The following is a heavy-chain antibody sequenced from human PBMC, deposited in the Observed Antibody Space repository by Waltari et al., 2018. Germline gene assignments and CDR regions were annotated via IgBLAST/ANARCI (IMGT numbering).Heavy chain of an antibody. J-gene: IGHJ6*03. V-gene: IGHV4-4*07. CDR2: VFSSGST. CDR3: ARGRGLQGFNFYYDMDV. D-gene: IGHD4-4*01. CDR1: GGFVNNPY. Sequence: QVHLQESGPGRLKPSATLSLTCTVPGGFVNNPYCSWIRRAAGKGLEWIGRVFSSGSTNYNSSLKSRVTMSVDTSKNQSSLKLTSVTAADTGIYYCARGRGLQGFNFYYDMDVWGKGSAVTVSS.